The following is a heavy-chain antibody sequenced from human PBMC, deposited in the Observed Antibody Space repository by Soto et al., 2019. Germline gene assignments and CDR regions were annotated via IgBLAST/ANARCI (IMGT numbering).Heavy chain of an antibody. CDR3: ARLRLEPEGANRALMFGLDV. Sequence: QVQLVQSGAEVKKPGSSVRVSCKASGDTFTGHSISWVRQAPAQGLEWLGVITPMLGTTNYSPKFQGRVTITADDSASTAFLDLTSLKSDDTAGYYCARLRLEPEGANRALMFGLDVWGQGTTVSVSS. J-gene: IGHJ6*02. V-gene: IGHV1-69*01. D-gene: IGHD1-26*01. CDR1: GDTFTGHS. CDR2: ITPMLGTT.